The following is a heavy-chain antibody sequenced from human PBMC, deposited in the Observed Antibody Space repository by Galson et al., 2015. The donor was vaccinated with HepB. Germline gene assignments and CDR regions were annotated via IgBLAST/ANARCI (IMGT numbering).Heavy chain of an antibody. D-gene: IGHD4-23*01. Sequence: SLRLSCAASGFTFSNAWMSWVRQAPGKGLEWVGRIKSKTDGGTTDYAAPVKGRFTISRDDSKNTLYLQMNSLKTEDTAVYYCTTERWYDAFDIWGQGTMVTVSS. CDR2: IKSKTDGGTT. CDR3: TTERWYDAFDI. J-gene: IGHJ3*02. V-gene: IGHV3-15*01. CDR1: GFTFSNAW.